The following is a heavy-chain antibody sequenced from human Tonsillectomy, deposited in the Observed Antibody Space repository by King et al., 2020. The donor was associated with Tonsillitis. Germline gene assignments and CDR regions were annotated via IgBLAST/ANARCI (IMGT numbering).Heavy chain of an antibody. V-gene: IGHV4-59*01. CDR1: GGSISSYY. J-gene: IGHJ4*02. Sequence: VQLQESGPGLVKPSETLSLTCTVSGGSISSYYWSWIRQPPGKGLEWMGYISYSGSANYNPSLMSRVTISVDTSKNQFSLKLRSVTAADTAVYYCARVRYINWSFYFDYWGQGTLVTVSS. CDR2: ISYSGSA. CDR3: ARVRYINWSFYFDY. D-gene: IGHD4-11*01.